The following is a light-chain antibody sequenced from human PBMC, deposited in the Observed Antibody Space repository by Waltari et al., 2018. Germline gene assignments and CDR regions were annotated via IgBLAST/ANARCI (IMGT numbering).Light chain of an antibody. CDR3: QQYGRSPWT. J-gene: IGKJ1*01. Sequence: VLTQSPGTLSLSLGEKATLPCRASQSVGSSYLAWYQQKPGQSPSLLVYGASTRASGIPDRFSGSGSGTDFNLIISGLEPEDFAVYYCQQYGRSPWTFGQGTKVEIK. V-gene: IGKV3-20*01. CDR1: QSVGSSY. CDR2: GAS.